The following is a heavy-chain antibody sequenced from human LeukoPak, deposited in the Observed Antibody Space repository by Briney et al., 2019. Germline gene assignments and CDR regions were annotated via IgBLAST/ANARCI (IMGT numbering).Heavy chain of an antibody. CDR2: INPNSGGT. D-gene: IGHD3-22*01. J-gene: IGHJ6*02. CDR3: ARDGTGIVVPHPQRGYYYGMDV. V-gene: IGHV1-2*04. CDR1: GYTFTGYY. Sequence: ASVKVSCKASGYTFTGYYMHWVRQAPGQGLEWMGWINPNSGGTNYAQKSQGWVTMTRDTSISTAYMELSRLRSDDTAVYYCARDGTGIVVPHPQRGYYYGMDVWGQGTTVTVSS.